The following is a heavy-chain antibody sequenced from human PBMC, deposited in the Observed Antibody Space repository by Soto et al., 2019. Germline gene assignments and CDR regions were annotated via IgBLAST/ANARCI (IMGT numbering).Heavy chain of an antibody. V-gene: IGHV1-46*03. CDR3: GRRDWGAV. Sequence: QVQLVQSGAEVKKPGASVKVSCKASGYTFISHYMHWVRQAPGQGLEWMGRINPSGGSTTYAQKFQGSVTMTRDTSTSTVYMELSSLRSEDTAVYYCGRRDWGAVWGQGTTVTVSS. D-gene: IGHD7-27*01. CDR2: INPSGGST. J-gene: IGHJ6*02. CDR1: GYTFISHY.